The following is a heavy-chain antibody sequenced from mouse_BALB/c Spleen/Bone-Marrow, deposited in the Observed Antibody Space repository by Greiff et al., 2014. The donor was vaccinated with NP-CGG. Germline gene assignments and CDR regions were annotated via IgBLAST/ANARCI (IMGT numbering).Heavy chain of an antibody. Sequence: QVQLQQSGPGLVAPSQSLSITCTVSGFSLTSYGVHWVRQPPGKGLGWLGVIWAGGSTNYNSALMSRLSISKDNSKSQVFLKMNSLQTDDTAMYYFARDPIYYQYDCSFDVWGAGTTVTVSP. V-gene: IGHV2-9*02. CDR3: ARDPIYYQYDCSFDV. D-gene: IGHD2-4*01. CDR2: IWAGGST. J-gene: IGHJ1*01. CDR1: GFSLTSYG.